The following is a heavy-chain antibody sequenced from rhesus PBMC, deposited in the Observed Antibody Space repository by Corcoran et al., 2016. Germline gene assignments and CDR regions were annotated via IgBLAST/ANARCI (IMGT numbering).Heavy chain of an antibody. CDR3: ARHVVGTLRVFYFDY. V-gene: IGHV4-160*01. D-gene: IGHD5-24*01. Sequence: QVQLQQWGEGLVKPSETLSLTCAVYGGSVSGYWWGWIRQPPGKGLGWIGRSRSGGTTNSHPSLKGGVTISIATSKNQFSLKLSSVTAADTAVYYCARHVVGTLRVFYFDYWGQGVLVTVSS. CDR1: GGSVSGYW. CDR2: SRSGGTT. J-gene: IGHJ4*01.